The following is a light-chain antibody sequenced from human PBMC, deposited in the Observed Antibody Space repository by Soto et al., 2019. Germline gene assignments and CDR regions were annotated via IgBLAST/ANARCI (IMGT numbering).Light chain of an antibody. CDR3: CSYAGRDIL. Sequence: QSALTQPASVSGSPGQSITISCTGANTDVENYKFVSWFQHHPGNAPKLIIFEVNKRPPGVSDRFSGSKSGNTASLTISGLQAEDEAVYSCCSYAGRDILFGGGTQLTV. CDR1: NTDVENYKF. J-gene: IGLJ2*01. V-gene: IGLV2-23*02. CDR2: EVN.